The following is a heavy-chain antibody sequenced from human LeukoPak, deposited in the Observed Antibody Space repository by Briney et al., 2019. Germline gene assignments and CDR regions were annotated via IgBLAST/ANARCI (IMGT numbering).Heavy chain of an antibody. J-gene: IGHJ5*02. CDR3: ARVHCSSTSCYTFDP. D-gene: IGHD2-2*02. V-gene: IGHV4-38-2*02. CDR1: GYSISSGYY. CDR2: IYHSGST. Sequence: SDTLSLTCTVSGYSISSGYYWGWIRQPPGKGLEWIGSIYHSGSTYYNPSLKSRVTISVDTSKNQFSLKLSPVTAADRAVYYCARVHCSSTSCYTFDPWGQGTLVTVSS.